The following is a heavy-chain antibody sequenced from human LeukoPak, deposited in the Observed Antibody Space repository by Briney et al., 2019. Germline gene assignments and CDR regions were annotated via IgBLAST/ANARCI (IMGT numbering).Heavy chain of an antibody. CDR1: GGSISGYY. V-gene: IGHV4-59*08. CDR2: IYYTGST. CDR3: VRLTTVTTSAFDI. Sequence: SETLSLTCTVSGGSISGYYWSWIRQSPGKGLEWIGYIYYTGSTTYNLSLKSRVTISLDTSKNQLSLVLSSVTAADTAMYYCVRLTTVTTSAFDIWGQGTMVTASS. D-gene: IGHD4-17*01. J-gene: IGHJ3*02.